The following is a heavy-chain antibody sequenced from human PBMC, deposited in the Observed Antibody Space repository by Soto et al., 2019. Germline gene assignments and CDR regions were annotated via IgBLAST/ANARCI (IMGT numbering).Heavy chain of an antibody. V-gene: IGHV4-31*03. D-gene: IGHD3-10*01. Sequence: HVQLQESGPGLVEPSQTLSLTCTVSGDSITTGGFYWNWIRHHPDKCLEWIGYIYSGGSTVYLPSIKSRLTMSLDTSHNPFSLNLRSVTAADTAVYYCAREPPRSCTGSKCIYYFDQWGQGTMVTVSS. CDR2: IYSGGST. CDR1: GDSITTGGFY. CDR3: AREPPRSCTGSKCIYYFDQ. J-gene: IGHJ4*02.